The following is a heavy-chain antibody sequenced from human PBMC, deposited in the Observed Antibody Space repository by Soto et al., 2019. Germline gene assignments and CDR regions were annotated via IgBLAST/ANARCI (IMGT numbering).Heavy chain of an antibody. D-gene: IGHD5-12*01. CDR1: GGSFSGYY. J-gene: IGHJ4*02. Sequence: SETLSLTCAVYGGSFSGYYWSWIRQPPGKGLEWIGEINHSGSTNYNPSLKSRVTISVDTSKNQFSLKLSSVTAADTAVYYCARSRAALRHFDYWGQGTLVTVSS. CDR3: ARSRAALRHFDY. CDR2: INHSGST. V-gene: IGHV4-34*01.